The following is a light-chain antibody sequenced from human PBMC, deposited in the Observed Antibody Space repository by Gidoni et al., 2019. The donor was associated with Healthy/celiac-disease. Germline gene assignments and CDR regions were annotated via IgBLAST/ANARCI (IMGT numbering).Light chain of an antibody. Sequence: QSALTQPASVSGSPGQSITISCTGTSSDVGGYNYVSWYPQHPGKAPKLMIYEVSNRPSGVSNRFSGSKSGNTASLTISGLQAEDEADYYCSSYTSSSTLFGTGTKVTVL. CDR3: SSYTSSSTL. CDR1: SSDVGGYNY. V-gene: IGLV2-14*01. CDR2: EVS. J-gene: IGLJ1*01.